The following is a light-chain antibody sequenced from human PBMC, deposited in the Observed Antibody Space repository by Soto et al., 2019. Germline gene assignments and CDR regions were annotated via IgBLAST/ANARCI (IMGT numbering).Light chain of an antibody. CDR1: QSVSSSY. CDR3: EQYGSSGT. V-gene: IGKV3-20*01. Sequence: IGLTQSPGTLSVSPGERATLSCRASQSVSSSYLAWYQQKPGQAPRLLIYGASSRATGIPDRFSGSGSGTDFTLTISRLEPEDFAVYYCEQYGSSGTFGQGTKVDIK. J-gene: IGKJ1*01. CDR2: GAS.